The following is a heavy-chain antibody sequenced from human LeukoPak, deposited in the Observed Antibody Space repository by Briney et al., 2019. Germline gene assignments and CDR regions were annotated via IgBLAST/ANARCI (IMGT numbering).Heavy chain of an antibody. CDR2: MNPNSGNT. CDR3: ARGPLGYSSGWRTLGYYYYYMGV. D-gene: IGHD6-19*01. CDR1: GYTFTSYD. V-gene: IGHV1-8*02. Sequence: GASVKVSCKASGYTFTSYDINWVRQATGQGLEWMGWMNPNSGNTGYAQKFQGRVTMTRNTSISTAYMELSSLGSEDTAVYYCARGPLGYSSGWRTLGYYYYYMGVWGKGTTVTISS. J-gene: IGHJ6*03.